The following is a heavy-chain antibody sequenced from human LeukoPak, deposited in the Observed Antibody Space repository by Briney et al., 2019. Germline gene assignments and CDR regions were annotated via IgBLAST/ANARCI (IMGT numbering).Heavy chain of an antibody. CDR1: GFTFSDYY. CDR3: ARDSGGGMGDY. CDR2: ISSTSSYT. V-gene: IGHV3-11*06. D-gene: IGHD3-10*01. J-gene: IGHJ4*02. Sequence: GGSLRLSGAASGFTFSDYYMSWIRQAPGKGLEWVSYISSTSSYTNYADSVKGRFTISRDNAKNSLYLQMNSLRAEDTAVYYCARDSGGGMGDYWGQGTLVTVSS.